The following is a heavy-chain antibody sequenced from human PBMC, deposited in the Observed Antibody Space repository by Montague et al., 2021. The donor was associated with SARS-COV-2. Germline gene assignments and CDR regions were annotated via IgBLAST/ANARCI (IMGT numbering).Heavy chain of an antibody. Sequence: SETLSLTCAVYGGSFTDYYWTWIRQPPGKGLEWIGESNDRGSSNYNPSLKNRVTISVDTSKNQISLKLSSVTAADTATYYCARGQATVFAILIAVPAAGGMDVWGQGTTVTVSS. CDR3: ARGQATVFAILIAVPAAGGMDV. J-gene: IGHJ6*02. CDR1: GGSFTDYY. D-gene: IGHD1-26*01. V-gene: IGHV4-34*01. CDR2: SNDRGSS.